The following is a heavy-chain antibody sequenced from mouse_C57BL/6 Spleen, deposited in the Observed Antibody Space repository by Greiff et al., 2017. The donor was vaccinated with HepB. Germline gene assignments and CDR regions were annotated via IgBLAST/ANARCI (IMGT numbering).Heavy chain of an antibody. Sequence: EVNLVESGGGLVKPGGSLKLSCAASGFTFSSYAMSWVRQTPEKRLEWVATISDGGSYTYYPDNVKGRFTISRDNAKNNLYLQMSHLKSEDTAMYYCARDSDPLGLAYWGQGTLVTVSA. J-gene: IGHJ3*01. CDR1: GFTFSSYA. V-gene: IGHV5-4*01. D-gene: IGHD6-1*01. CDR2: ISDGGSYT. CDR3: ARDSDPLGLAY.